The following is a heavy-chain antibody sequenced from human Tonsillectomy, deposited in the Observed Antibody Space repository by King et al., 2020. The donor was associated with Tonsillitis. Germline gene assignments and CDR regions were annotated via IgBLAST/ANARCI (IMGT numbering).Heavy chain of an antibody. CDR2: IYSGGST. CDR3: ASERTIFGVAPYYYFDY. V-gene: IGHV3-66*01. J-gene: IGHJ4*02. D-gene: IGHD3-3*01. Sequence: VQLVESGGGLVQPGGSLRLSCAASGFTVSSNYMSWVRQAPGKGLEWVSVIYSGGSTYYADSVKDRFTISRDNSKNTLYLQMNSRRAEDTAVYYCASERTIFGVAPYYYFDYWGQGTLVTVSS. CDR1: GFTVSSNY.